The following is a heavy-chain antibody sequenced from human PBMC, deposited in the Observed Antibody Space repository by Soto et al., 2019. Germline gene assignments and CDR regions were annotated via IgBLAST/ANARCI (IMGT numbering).Heavy chain of an antibody. V-gene: IGHV3-53*04. J-gene: IGHJ4*02. CDR2: IYSGGST. CDR1: GFTVSSNY. CDR3: ARDVGGYDSSGYQ. D-gene: IGHD3-22*01. Sequence: EVQLVESGGGLVQPGGSLRLSCAASGFTVSSNYMSWVRQAPGKGLEWVSVIYSGGSTYYADSVKGRFTISRHNSKNSLYLQMNSLRAEDTAVYYGARDVGGYDSSGYQWGQGTLVTVSS.